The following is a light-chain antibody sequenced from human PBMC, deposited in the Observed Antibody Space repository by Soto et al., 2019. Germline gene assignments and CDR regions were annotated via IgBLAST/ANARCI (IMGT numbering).Light chain of an antibody. CDR1: QGIRDD. CDR2: AAS. J-gene: IGKJ4*01. CDR3: QQDYSYPLT. Sequence: IQMTQSPSSLSASVGDRVTITCRASQGIRDDLGWYQQRPGKAPKLLIYAASTLQSGVPSRFSGSGSGTDFTLTISSLQAEDFATYYCQQDYSYPLTFGAGTKLEIK. V-gene: IGKV1-6*01.